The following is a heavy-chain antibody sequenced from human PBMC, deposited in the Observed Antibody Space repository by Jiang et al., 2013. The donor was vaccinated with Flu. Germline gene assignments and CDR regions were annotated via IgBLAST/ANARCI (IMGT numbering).Heavy chain of an antibody. Sequence: GLVKPSPDPVLHLALSLVAPSAVVITTGAGSASTQGRAWEWIGYIYYSGSTYYNPSLKSRVTISVDTSRNQFSLKLSSVTAADTAVYYCARGTTGLREIVVVPAADLYFDYWGQ. D-gene: IGHD2-2*01. CDR1: VAPSAVVITT. CDR3: ARGTTGLREIVVVPAADLYFDY. CDR2: IYYSGST. V-gene: IGHV4-31*03. J-gene: IGHJ4*02.